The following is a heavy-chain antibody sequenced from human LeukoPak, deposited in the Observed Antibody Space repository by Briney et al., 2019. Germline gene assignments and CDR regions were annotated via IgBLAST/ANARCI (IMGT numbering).Heavy chain of an antibody. CDR2: INHSGST. CDR3: ARFPYYVWGSYRHDAFDI. J-gene: IGHJ3*02. CDR1: GGSISSYY. V-gene: IGHV4-34*01. Sequence: SETLSLTCTVSGGSISSYYWSWIRQPPGKGLEWIGEINHSGSTNYNPSLKSRVTISVDTSKNQFSLKLSSVTAADTAVYYCARFPYYVWGSYRHDAFDIWGQGTMVTVSS. D-gene: IGHD3-16*02.